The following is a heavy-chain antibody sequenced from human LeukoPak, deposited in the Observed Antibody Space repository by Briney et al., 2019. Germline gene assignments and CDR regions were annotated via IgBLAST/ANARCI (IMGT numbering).Heavy chain of an antibody. V-gene: IGHV4-61*05. Sequence: SETLSLTCTVSGGSISSSSYYWGWIRQPPGKGLEWIGYIYYSGSTNYNPSLKSRVTISVDTSKNQFSLKLSSVTAADTAVYYCARTGHYYYYMDVWGKGTTVTISS. D-gene: IGHD1-14*01. CDR1: GGSISSSSYY. CDR2: IYYSGST. J-gene: IGHJ6*03. CDR3: ARTGHYYYYMDV.